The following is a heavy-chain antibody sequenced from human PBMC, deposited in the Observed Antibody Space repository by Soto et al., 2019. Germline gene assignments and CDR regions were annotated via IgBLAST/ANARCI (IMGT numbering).Heavy chain of an antibody. CDR3: AKAGGDCSGGSCYSGQGDN. V-gene: IGHV3-23*01. J-gene: IGHJ4*02. CDR1: GFTFSSYV. Sequence: EVQLLETGGGLVQPGGSLRLSCAASGFTFSSYVMPWVRQAPGKGLEWVSGITGSGGSTYYEDSVKGRFTICRDNSNNTRYLQMNSLIDEHTAIYYCAKAGGDCSGGSCYSGQGDNWGQGTLVTVSS. CDR2: ITGSGGST. D-gene: IGHD2-15*01.